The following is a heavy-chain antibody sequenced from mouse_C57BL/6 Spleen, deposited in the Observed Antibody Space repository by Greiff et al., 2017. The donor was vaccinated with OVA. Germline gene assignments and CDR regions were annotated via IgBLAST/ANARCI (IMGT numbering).Heavy chain of an antibody. CDR3: AGYYYGSLYYFDY. D-gene: IGHD1-1*01. CDR1: GYSITSGYY. Sequence: VQLKESGPGLVKPSQSLSLTCSVTGYSITSGYYWNWIRQFPGNKLEWMGYISYDGSNNYNPSLKNRISITRDTSKNQFFLKLNSVTTEDTATYYCAGYYYGSLYYFDYWGQGTTLTVSS. J-gene: IGHJ2*01. CDR2: ISYDGSN. V-gene: IGHV3-6*01.